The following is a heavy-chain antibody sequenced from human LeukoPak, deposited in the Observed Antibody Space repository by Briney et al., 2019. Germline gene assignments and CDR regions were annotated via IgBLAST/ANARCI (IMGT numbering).Heavy chain of an antibody. J-gene: IGHJ4*02. Sequence: ASVKVSCKASGYTFTSYAMHWVRQAPGQRLEWMGWINAGNGNTKYSQKFQGRVTITRDTSASTAYMELSSLRSEDTAVYYCARGTNWSPLDFDYWGQGTQVTVSS. CDR3: ARGTNWSPLDFDY. CDR1: GYTFTSYA. CDR2: INAGNGNT. V-gene: IGHV1-3*01. D-gene: IGHD1-20*01.